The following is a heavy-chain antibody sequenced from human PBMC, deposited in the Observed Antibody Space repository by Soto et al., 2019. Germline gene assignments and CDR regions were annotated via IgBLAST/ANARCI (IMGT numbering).Heavy chain of an antibody. V-gene: IGHV3-23*01. J-gene: IGHJ4*02. CDR1: GFTFSSHA. D-gene: IGHD3-22*01. Sequence: QPGGSLRLSCAASGFTFSSHAMSWVRQAPGKGLEWVSAISGSGGSTYYADSVKGRFTISRDNSKNTLYLQMNSLRAEDTAVYYCAKFGGIPYYDSSGYPSSGYWGQGTLVTVSS. CDR3: AKFGGIPYYDSSGYPSSGY. CDR2: ISGSGGST.